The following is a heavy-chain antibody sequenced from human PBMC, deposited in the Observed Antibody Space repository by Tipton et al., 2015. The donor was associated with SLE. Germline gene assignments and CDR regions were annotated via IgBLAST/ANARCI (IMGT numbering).Heavy chain of an antibody. Sequence: TLSLTCTVSGGSISSYYWSWIRQAPGKGLEWIGRIYTSGSTNYNPSLKSRVTMSVDTSKNQFSLKLSSVTAADTAVYYCARGNNAAAGTVYLDYWGQGTLVNVSS. CDR3: ARGNNAAAGTVYLDY. D-gene: IGHD6-13*01. CDR2: IYTSGST. V-gene: IGHV4-4*07. CDR1: GGSISSYY. J-gene: IGHJ4*02.